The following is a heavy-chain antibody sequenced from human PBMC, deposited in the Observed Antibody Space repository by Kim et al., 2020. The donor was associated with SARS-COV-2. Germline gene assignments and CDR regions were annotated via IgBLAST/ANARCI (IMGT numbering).Heavy chain of an antibody. CDR2: INSDGSST. D-gene: IGHD6-13*01. CDR3: ARDGGQQYYYYYYGMDV. V-gene: IGHV3-74*01. Sequence: GGSLRLSCAASGFTFSSYWMHWVRQAPGKGLVWVSRINSDGSSTSYADSVKGRFTISRDNAKNTLYLQMNSLRAEDTAVYYCARDGGQQYYYYYYGMDVWGQGTTVTVSS. CDR1: GFTFSSYW. J-gene: IGHJ6*02.